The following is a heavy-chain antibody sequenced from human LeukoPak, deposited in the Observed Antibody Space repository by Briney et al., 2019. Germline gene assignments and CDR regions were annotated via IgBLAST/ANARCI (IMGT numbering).Heavy chain of an antibody. CDR1: GGSISSYY. CDR2: IYYSGST. D-gene: IGHD3-22*01. CDR3: ARRDYYDNYDAFDI. J-gene: IGHJ3*02. Sequence: SETLSLTCTVSGGSISSYYWSWIRQPPGKGLEWIGYIYYSGSTNYNPSLKSRVTISVDTSKNQFSLKLSSVTAADTAVYYCARRDYYDNYDAFDIWGQGTMVTVSS. V-gene: IGHV4-59*12.